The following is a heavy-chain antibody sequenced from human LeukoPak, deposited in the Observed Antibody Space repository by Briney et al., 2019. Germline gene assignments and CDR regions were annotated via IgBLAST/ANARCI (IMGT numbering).Heavy chain of an antibody. Sequence: GGSLRLSCAASGFSFSSYAMSWVRQAPGKGLEWVSGINGRGDSTVYADSVKGRFTLSRDYPKNTLYLQMNSLRAEDTAVYFCAKYSGSYYYPPNWDSWGQGTLVTVSS. CDR3: AKYSGSYYYPPNWDS. D-gene: IGHD1-26*01. CDR1: GFSFSSYA. V-gene: IGHV3-23*01. J-gene: IGHJ4*02. CDR2: INGRGDST.